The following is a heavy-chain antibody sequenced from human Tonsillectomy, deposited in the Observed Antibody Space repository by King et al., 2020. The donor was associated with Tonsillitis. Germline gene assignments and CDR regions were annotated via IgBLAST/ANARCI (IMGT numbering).Heavy chain of an antibody. V-gene: IGHV4-59*01. CDR3: ARTPPKTIWGMVSYGDYVAD. CDR2: IYYSGST. CDR1: GGSISSYY. D-gene: IGHD4-17*01. J-gene: IGHJ4*02. Sequence: VQLPESGPGLVKPSETLSLTCTVSGGSISSYYWSWIRQPPGKGLEWIGFIYYSGSTNYNPSLKSRVTISVHTSKNQFSLKLSSVTAADTAVYYCARTPPKTIWGMVSYGDYVADWGQGTLVTVSA.